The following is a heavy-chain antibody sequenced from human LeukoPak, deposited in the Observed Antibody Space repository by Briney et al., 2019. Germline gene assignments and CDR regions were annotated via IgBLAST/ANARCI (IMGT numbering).Heavy chain of an antibody. CDR1: GFTFSSYG. CDR2: IWYDGSNK. Sequence: PGRSLRLSCAASGFTFSSYGMHWVRQAPGKGLEWVAVIWYDGSNKYYADSVKGRFTISRDNSKNTLYLQMNSLRAEDTAVYYCACLGIAVAGTDYWGQGTLVTVSS. CDR3: ACLGIAVAGTDY. D-gene: IGHD6-19*01. V-gene: IGHV3-33*01. J-gene: IGHJ4*02.